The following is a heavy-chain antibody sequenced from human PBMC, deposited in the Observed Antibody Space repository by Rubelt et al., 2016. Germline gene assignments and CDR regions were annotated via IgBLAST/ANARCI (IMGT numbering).Heavy chain of an antibody. J-gene: IGHJ3*02. V-gene: IGHV3-11*05. D-gene: IGHD2-2*01. CDR3: AREAVVGDAFDI. CDR2: ISSSSSYT. CDR1: GFTVSSNY. Sequence: VQLVESGGGLIQPGGSLRLSCAASGFTVSSNYMSWIRQAPGKGLEWVPSISSSSSYTNYADSVKGRFTISRDNAKNSLYLQMNSLRAEDTAVYYCAREAVVGDAFDIWGQGTMVTVSS.